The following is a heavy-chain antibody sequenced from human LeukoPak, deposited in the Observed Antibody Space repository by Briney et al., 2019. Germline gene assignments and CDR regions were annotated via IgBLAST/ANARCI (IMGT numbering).Heavy chain of an antibody. CDR3: VRDGGVSGYDLLDY. Sequence: GGSLRLSCAASGFTFSNYWMSWVRQAPGKGLEWVAHINQDGSEEHYMDSVKARFIISRDNAKNSLSLQMDSLRAEDTAVYYCVRDGGVSGYDLLDYWGRGTLVTVSS. J-gene: IGHJ4*02. D-gene: IGHD5-12*01. CDR2: INQDGSEE. CDR1: GFTFSNYW. V-gene: IGHV3-7*01.